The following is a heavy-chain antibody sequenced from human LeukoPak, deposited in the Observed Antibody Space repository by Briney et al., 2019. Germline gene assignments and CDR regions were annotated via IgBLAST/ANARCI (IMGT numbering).Heavy chain of an antibody. Sequence: ASVKVSCKASAYIFTNYYMHWVRQAPGEGLEWMGWISPNNGGTNYLQKFQGRVTMTRDTSISTVYMELSGLRSDDTAVYYSARDQSLSGNYLIDYWGQGTLVTVSS. CDR1: AYIFTNYY. V-gene: IGHV1-2*02. CDR2: ISPNNGGT. CDR3: ARDQSLSGNYLIDY. D-gene: IGHD1-26*01. J-gene: IGHJ4*02.